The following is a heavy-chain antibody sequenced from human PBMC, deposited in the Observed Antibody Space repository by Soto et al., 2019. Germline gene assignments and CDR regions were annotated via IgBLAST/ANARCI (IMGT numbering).Heavy chain of an antibody. CDR2: IYYSGST. Sequence: SETLSLTCTVSGGSISSGGYYWSWIRQHPGKGLEWIGYIYYSGSTYYNPSLKSRVTISVDTPKNQFSLKLSSVTAADTAVYYCARVGVLRYYYDSSGPFDYWGQGTLVTVSS. V-gene: IGHV4-31*03. CDR1: GGSISSGGYY. CDR3: ARVGVLRYYYDSSGPFDY. J-gene: IGHJ4*02. D-gene: IGHD3-22*01.